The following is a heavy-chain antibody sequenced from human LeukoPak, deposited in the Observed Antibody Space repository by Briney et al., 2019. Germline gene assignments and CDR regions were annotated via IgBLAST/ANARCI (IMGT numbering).Heavy chain of an antibody. V-gene: IGHV4-4*07. CDR2: IYTSGST. Sequence: SETLSLTCTVSGGSISSYYWSWIRQPAGKGLEWIGRIYTSGSTNYNPSLKSRVTMSVDTSKNQFSLKLSSVTAADTAVYYCARGGTVYYYYYMDVWGKGTTVTVSS. CDR1: GGSISSYY. CDR3: ARGGTVYYYYYMDV. J-gene: IGHJ6*03. D-gene: IGHD4-17*01.